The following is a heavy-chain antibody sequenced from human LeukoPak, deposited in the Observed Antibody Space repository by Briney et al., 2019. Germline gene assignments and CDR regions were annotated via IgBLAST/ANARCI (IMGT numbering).Heavy chain of an antibody. CDR3: ARGGDCTNGVCSYYYYYYMDV. V-gene: IGHV4-4*07. Sequence: SETLSLTCTVSVGSISSYYWSWIRQPAGKGLEWIGRIYTSGRTNYNPPLKSRDTMSVDTSKNQFSLKLSSVTAADTAVYYCARGGDCTNGVCSYYYYYYMDVWGKGTTVTVSS. J-gene: IGHJ6*03. D-gene: IGHD2-8*01. CDR1: VGSISSYY. CDR2: IYTSGRT.